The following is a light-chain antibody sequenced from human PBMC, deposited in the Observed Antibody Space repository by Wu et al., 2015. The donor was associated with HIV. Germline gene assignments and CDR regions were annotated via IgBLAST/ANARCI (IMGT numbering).Light chain of an antibody. Sequence: DIQMTQSPSSLSASVGDRVTIACQASQDINDHLNWYQQKEGKGPKLLIYDASNLEAGVPSGVSGSGSGTNFTLTISSLQPEDIATYYCQQYKSLPVTFGGGTKVE. CDR3: QQYKSLPVT. V-gene: IGKV1-33*01. J-gene: IGKJ4*01. CDR2: DAS. CDR1: QDINDH.